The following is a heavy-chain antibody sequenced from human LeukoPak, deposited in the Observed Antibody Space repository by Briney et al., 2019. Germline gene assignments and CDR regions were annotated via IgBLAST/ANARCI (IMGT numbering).Heavy chain of an antibody. CDR3: ARVPVGAYYYYYYMDV. CDR2: INTNTGNP. CDR1: GYTFTSYA. Sequence: ASVKVSCKASGYTFTSYAMNWVRQAPGQGLEWMGWINTNTGNPTYAQGFTGRFVFSLDTSVSTAYLQISSLKAEDTAVYYCARVPVGAYYYYYYMDVWGKGTTVTVSS. V-gene: IGHV7-4-1*02. D-gene: IGHD1-26*01. J-gene: IGHJ6*03.